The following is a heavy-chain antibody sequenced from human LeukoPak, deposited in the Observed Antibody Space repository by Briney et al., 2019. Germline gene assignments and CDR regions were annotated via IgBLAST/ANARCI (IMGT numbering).Heavy chain of an antibody. CDR2: INPSGGST. Sequence: ASVKVSCKASGYTFTSYYMHWVRQAPGQGLEWMGIINPSGGSTSYAQKFQGRVTMTRDTSTSTVYMELSSLRSEDTAVYYCARAPGEADYGVVAEYFQHWGQGTLVTVSS. D-gene: IGHD4-17*01. CDR1: GYTFTSYY. J-gene: IGHJ1*01. V-gene: IGHV1-46*01. CDR3: ARAPGEADYGVVAEYFQH.